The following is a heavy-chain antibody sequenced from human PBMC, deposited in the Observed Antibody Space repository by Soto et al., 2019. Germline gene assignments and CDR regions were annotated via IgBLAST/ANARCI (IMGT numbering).Heavy chain of an antibody. CDR3: ARQENYYDSSGYPSTRGEFDY. D-gene: IGHD3-22*01. CDR2: IYPGDSDT. J-gene: IGHJ4*02. Sequence: PGESLKISCKGSGYSFTSYWIGWVRQMPGKGLEWMGIIYPGDSDTRYSPSFQGQVTISADKSISTAYLQWSSLKASDTAMYYCARQENYYDSSGYPSTRGEFDYWGQGTLVTVSS. V-gene: IGHV5-51*01. CDR1: GYSFTSYW.